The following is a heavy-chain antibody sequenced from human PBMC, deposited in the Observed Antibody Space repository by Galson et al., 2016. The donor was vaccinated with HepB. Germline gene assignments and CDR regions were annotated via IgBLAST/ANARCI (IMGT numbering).Heavy chain of an antibody. CDR2: ISWNSGNV. CDR1: GLSANVNY. V-gene: IGHV3-9*02. CDR3: AKAGTYSNNRGWFDP. J-gene: IGHJ5*02. Sequence: SLRLSCAASGLSANVNYMAWVRQAPGKGLEWVSGISWNSGNVGYADSVKGRFTISRDNAKNSLYLQMNSLRAEDTAFYYCAKAGTYSNNRGWFDPWGQGTLVTVSS. D-gene: IGHD6-13*01.